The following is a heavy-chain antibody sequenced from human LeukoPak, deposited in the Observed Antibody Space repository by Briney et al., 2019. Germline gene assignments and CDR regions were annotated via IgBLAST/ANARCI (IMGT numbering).Heavy chain of an antibody. J-gene: IGHJ4*02. CDR3: ATWRTPTNHRDLVKAVAAPGPFDY. D-gene: IGHD6-19*01. CDR1: GYTFTSYG. CDR2: ISAYNGNT. V-gene: IGHV1-18*01. Sequence: ASVKVSCKASGYTFTSYGISWVRQAPGQGLEWMGWISAYNGNTNYAQKLQGRVTMTTDTSTSTAYMELRSLRSEDTAVYYCATWRTPTNHRDLVKAVAAPGPFDYWGQGTLVTVSS.